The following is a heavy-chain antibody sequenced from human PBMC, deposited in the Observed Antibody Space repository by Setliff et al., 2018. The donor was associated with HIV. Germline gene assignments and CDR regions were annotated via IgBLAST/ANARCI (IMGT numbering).Heavy chain of an antibody. D-gene: IGHD2-2*01. CDR3: ARGLSSQTYWGTRPLGLDY. J-gene: IGHJ4*01. CDR2: INHSGST. V-gene: IGHV4-34*01. Sequence: PSETLSLTCAVFGGSFSGYYWSWISQPPGKGLEWIGEINHSGSTDYNPSLKSRVTISVDTSKNQFSLKLSSVTAADTAVYYCARGLSSQTYWGTRPLGLDYWGQGSLVTVSS. CDR1: GGSFSGYY.